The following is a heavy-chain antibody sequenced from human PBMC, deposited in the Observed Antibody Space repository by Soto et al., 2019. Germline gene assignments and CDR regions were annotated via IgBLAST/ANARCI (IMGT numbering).Heavy chain of an antibody. D-gene: IGHD6-19*01. Sequence: VQLVQSGAEVRKPGSSVKVSCKASGGTFSRHAISWVRQAPGQGLEWISVIYSGGSTYYADSVKGRFTISRDNSENTLYLQLNSLRAEDTAVYYCAKSGGNGWFADAFDVWGQGTMVTVSS. V-gene: IGHV3-53*01. CDR3: AKSGGNGWFADAFDV. CDR2: IYSGGST. CDR1: GGTFSRHA. J-gene: IGHJ3*01.